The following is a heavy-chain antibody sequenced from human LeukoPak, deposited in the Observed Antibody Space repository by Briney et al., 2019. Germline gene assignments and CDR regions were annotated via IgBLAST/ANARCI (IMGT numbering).Heavy chain of an antibody. J-gene: IGHJ4*02. V-gene: IGHV3-23*01. CDR1: EFTFSNYA. Sequence: GGSLRLSCAASEFTFSNYAMSWVRQAPGKGLEWVSTISGSGGSTYYADSVKGRFSISRDNSKNTLYLQMNSLRAEDTAVYYCAKCKGNSGWYVGDYWGQGTLVTVSS. D-gene: IGHD6-19*01. CDR3: AKCKGNSGWYVGDY. CDR2: ISGSGGST.